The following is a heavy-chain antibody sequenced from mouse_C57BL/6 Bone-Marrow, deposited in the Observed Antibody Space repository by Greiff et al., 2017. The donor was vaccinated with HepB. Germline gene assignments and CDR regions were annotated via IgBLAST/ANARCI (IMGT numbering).Heavy chain of an antibody. D-gene: IGHD1-1*01. CDR1: GFTFSDYY. Sequence: EVKLMESGGGLVQPGGSLKLSCAASGFTFSDYYMYWVRQTPEKRLEWVAYISNGGGSTYYPDTVKGRFTISRDNAKNTLYLQMSRLKSEDTAMYYCARCPDYYGSSYWYFDVWGTGTTVTVSS. CDR3: ARCPDYYGSSYWYFDV. J-gene: IGHJ1*03. V-gene: IGHV5-12*01. CDR2: ISNGGGST.